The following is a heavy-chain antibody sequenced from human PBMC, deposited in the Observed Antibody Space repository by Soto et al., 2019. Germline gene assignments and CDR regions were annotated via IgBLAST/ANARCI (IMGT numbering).Heavy chain of an antibody. CDR2: IWYDGSDK. Sequence: VQLVESGEGVVQPGKSGGLSCAGPGFPFRKKGLHWFRQAPGKGLEWVAVIWYDGSDKYYVESVKGRFTISRDNSKNTLYLRMNSLRAEDTAVYYCARGGPNGSHFDYWGQGTLVTVSS. CDR3: ARGGPNGSHFDY. CDR1: GFPFRKKG. J-gene: IGHJ4*02. D-gene: IGHD1-1*01. V-gene: IGHV3-33*01.